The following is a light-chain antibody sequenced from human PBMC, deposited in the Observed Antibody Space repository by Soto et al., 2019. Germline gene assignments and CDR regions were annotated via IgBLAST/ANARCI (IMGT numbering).Light chain of an antibody. V-gene: IGKV1-5*01. CDR2: DAS. J-gene: IGKJ1*01. CDR3: QEYNGYSWT. CDR1: QSISTW. Sequence: DIQMTQSPSTLSASVGDRVSITFRASQSISTWLAWYQQKPGKAPKLLIYDASSLPSGVPSRFSGSGSGTEFILTISSLQPDDFATYYCQEYNGYSWTFGQGTKVDIK.